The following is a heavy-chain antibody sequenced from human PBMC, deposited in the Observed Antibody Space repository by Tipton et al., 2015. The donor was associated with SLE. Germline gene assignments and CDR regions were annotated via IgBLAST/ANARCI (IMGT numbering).Heavy chain of an antibody. D-gene: IGHD3-3*01. J-gene: IGHJ4*02. CDR3: ARDGGGDMLDF. CDR1: GGSINSYY. Sequence: LVQPSETLSLTCTVSGGSINSYYWSWIRQPPGKGLEWIGHIYYTGSTNYNPSLKSRVTMSVDTSENQFALKLTSLTAADTAIYFCARDGGGDMLDFWGQGALVTVSS. V-gene: IGHV4-59*01. CDR2: IYYTGST.